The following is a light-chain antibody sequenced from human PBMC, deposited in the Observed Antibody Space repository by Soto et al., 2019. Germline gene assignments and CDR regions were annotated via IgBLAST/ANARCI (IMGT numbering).Light chain of an antibody. CDR3: QQRSNWPPGKLT. J-gene: IGKJ4*01. V-gene: IGKV3-11*01. CDR2: DAS. CDR1: QSVSSY. Sequence: EIVLTQSPATLSLSPGERATLSCRASQSVSSYLAWYQQKPGQAPRLLIYDASNRATGIPARFSGSGSGTDFTLTISSLEPEDFADYYCQQRSNWPPGKLTFGGGTKVEIK.